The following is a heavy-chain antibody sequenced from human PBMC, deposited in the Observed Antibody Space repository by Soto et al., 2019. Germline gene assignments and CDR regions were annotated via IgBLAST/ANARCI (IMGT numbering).Heavy chain of an antibody. CDR1: GYPFTSYY. CDR3: ARLSPRYYHYGMDV. V-gene: IGHV1-46*01. J-gene: IGHJ6*02. CDR2: INPSGGTT. D-gene: IGHD3-16*02. Sequence: GASVKVSCKASGYPFTSYYIHYVRRAPGQGLEWMGLINPSGGTTAYAQKFQGRVTMTRDTSTSTVYMELSSLRSEDTAVYLCARLSPRYYHYGMDVWGQGTTVTVSS.